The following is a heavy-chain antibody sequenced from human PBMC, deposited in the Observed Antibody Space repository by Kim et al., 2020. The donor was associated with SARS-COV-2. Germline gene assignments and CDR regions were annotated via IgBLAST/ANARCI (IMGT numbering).Heavy chain of an antibody. CDR2: IRSKANSYAT. V-gene: IGHV3-73*01. CDR3: TRVPPYSNSWWDAFDI. CDR1: GFTFSDSA. Sequence: GGSLRLSCAASGFTFSDSAMNWVRQASGKGLEWVGRIRSKANSYATAYDVSVKGRFIISRDDSKNTAYLQMNSLKTEDTAIYYCTRVPPYSNSWWDAFDIWGQGTMVTVSS. J-gene: IGHJ3*02. D-gene: IGHD6-13*01.